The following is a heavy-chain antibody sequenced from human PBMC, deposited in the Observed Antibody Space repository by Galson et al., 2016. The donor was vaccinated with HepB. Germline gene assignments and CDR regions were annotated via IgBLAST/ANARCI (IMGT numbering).Heavy chain of an antibody. J-gene: IGHJ6*02. V-gene: IGHV3-23*01. CDR2: ISGRDGTT. Sequence: SLRLSCAASGFTFSSYAMSWFRQAPGKGLEWVSAISGRDGTTQYADSVKGRFIISRDNSENSLYLQMNSLRAEDTAVYYCARDGRRGYDMDVWGQGTTVTVSS. CDR1: GFTFSSYA. CDR3: ARDGRRGYDMDV.